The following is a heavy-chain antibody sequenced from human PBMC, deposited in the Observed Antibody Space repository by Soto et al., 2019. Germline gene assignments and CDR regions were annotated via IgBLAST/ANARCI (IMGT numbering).Heavy chain of an antibody. CDR2: ISYDGSNK. CDR3: AKDLGSGSYLFDAFDI. D-gene: IGHD1-26*01. Sequence: PGGSLRLSCAASGFTFSNYGMRWVRQAPGKGLEWVAVISYDGSNKYYADSVKGRFTISRDNSKNTLYLQMNSLRAEDTAVYYCAKDLGSGSYLFDAFDIWGQGTMVTVSS. CDR1: GFTFSNYG. J-gene: IGHJ3*02. V-gene: IGHV3-30*18.